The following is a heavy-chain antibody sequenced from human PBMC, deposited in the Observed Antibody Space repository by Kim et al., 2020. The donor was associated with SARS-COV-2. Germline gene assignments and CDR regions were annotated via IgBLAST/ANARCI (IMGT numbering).Heavy chain of an antibody. CDR1: GFTFSSYE. CDR3: AGGTSSSWYNYYYYGMDV. CDR2: ISSSGSTI. V-gene: IGHV3-48*03. D-gene: IGHD6-13*01. J-gene: IGHJ6*02. Sequence: GGSLRLSCAASGFTFSSYEMNWVRQAPGKGLEWVSYISSSGSTIYYADSVKGRFTISRDNAKNSLYLQMNSLRAEDTAVYYCAGGTSSSWYNYYYYGMDVWGQGTTVTVSS.